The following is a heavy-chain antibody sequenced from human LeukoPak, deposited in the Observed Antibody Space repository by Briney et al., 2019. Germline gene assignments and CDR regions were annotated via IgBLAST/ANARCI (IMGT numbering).Heavy chain of an antibody. CDR3: ARQESDSSGYSWFDP. D-gene: IGHD3-22*01. J-gene: IGHJ5*02. CDR2: INHSGTT. Sequence: PSETLSLTCAVHGGSFSGYYWTWIRQPPGKGLEWIGEINHSGTTNYNPSLKSRVTISVDTSKNQFSLKLSSVTAADTAVYYCARQESDSSGYSWFDPWGQGTLVTVSS. CDR1: GGSFSGYY. V-gene: IGHV4-34*01.